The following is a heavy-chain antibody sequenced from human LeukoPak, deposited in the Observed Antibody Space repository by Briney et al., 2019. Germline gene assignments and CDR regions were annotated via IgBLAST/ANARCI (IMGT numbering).Heavy chain of an antibody. J-gene: IGHJ4*02. D-gene: IGHD6-13*01. CDR3: ARDGNIAAAGTDADY. V-gene: IGHV3-48*04. CDR2: LSGGGHTT. Sequence: PGGSLRLSCEASGFTFSSYAMNWVRQAPGKGLEWVSGLSGGGHTTYYADSVKGRFTISRDNAKNSLYLQMNSLRAEDTAVYYCARDGNIAAAGTDADYWGQGTLVTVSS. CDR1: GFTFSSYA.